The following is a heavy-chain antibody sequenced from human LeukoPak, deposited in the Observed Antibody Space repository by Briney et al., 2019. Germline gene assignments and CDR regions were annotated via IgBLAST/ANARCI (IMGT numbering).Heavy chain of an antibody. CDR3: ARSFGSGWILLVEY. CDR1: GFTFNTYS. J-gene: IGHJ4*02. CDR2: VSYDGGAK. V-gene: IGHV3-30*03. D-gene: IGHD6-19*01. Sequence: GGSLRLSCAASGFTFNTYSLHWVRQAPGKGLEWVSLVSYDGGAKYYADSVKGRFTISRDNSKNTVDLQMYSLGGEDSAVYYCARSFGSGWILLVEYRGKGTLGTV.